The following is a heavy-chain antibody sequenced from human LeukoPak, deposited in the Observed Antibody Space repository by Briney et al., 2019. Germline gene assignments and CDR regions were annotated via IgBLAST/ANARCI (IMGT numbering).Heavy chain of an antibody. Sequence: SETLSLTCAVYGGSFSGYYWSWIRQPPGKGLEWIGEINHSGSTNYNPSLKSRVTISVDTSKNQFSLKLSSVTAADTAVYYCAVVPAAVYGMDVWGQGTTVTVSS. J-gene: IGHJ6*02. CDR2: INHSGST. V-gene: IGHV4-34*01. CDR1: GGSFSGYY. D-gene: IGHD2-2*01. CDR3: AVVPAAVYGMDV.